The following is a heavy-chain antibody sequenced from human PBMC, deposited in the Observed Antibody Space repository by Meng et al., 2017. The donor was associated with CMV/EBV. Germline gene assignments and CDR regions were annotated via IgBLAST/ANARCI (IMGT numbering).Heavy chain of an antibody. CDR1: GYTCTGYY. J-gene: IGHJ5*02. CDR2: INPNSGGT. V-gene: IGHV1-2*02. CDR3: ARAPRIVGARDWFDP. D-gene: IGHD1-26*01. Sequence: SGYTCTGYYMHWVRQAPGQGLEWMGWINPNSGGTNYAQKFQGRVTMTRDTSISTAYMELSRLRSDDTAVYYCARAPRIVGARDWFDPWGQGTLVTVSS.